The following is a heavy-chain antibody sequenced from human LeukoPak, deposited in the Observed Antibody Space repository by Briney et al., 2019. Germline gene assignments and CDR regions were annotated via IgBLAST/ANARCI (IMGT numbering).Heavy chain of an antibody. D-gene: IGHD2-2*01. CDR2: IYTSWST. CDR3: ARGVGSSSRVRYSYMDV. V-gene: IGHV4-61*02. J-gene: IGHJ6*03. Sequence: SQTLSLTCTVSGGSISSGSYDWSWIRQPAGKGLEWIGRIYTSWSTNYNPSLKSRVSISIDTSKNQFSLKLSSVTVADTAVYYCARGVGSSSRVRYSYMDVWGKGTTVTVSS. CDR1: GGSISSGSYD.